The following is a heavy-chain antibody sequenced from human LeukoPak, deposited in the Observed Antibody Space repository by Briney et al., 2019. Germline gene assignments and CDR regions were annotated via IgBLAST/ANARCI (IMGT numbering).Heavy chain of an antibody. Sequence: SETLSLTCTVSGGSISSYYWSWIRQPPGKGLEWIGYIYYSGSTNYNPSLKSRVTISVDTSKNQFSLKLSSVTAADTAVYYCARANPPGLFDYWGQGTLVTVSS. J-gene: IGHJ4*02. V-gene: IGHV4-59*01. CDR1: GGSISSYY. CDR3: ARANPPGLFDY. CDR2: IYYSGST.